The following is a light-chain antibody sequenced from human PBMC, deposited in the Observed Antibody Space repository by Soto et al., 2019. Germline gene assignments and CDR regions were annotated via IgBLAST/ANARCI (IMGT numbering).Light chain of an antibody. J-gene: IGKJ5*01. CDR3: QQYYTTPIT. Sequence: EIVLTQSPATLSVSPGEGATLSCRASQGIGDTLAWYQQKPGQTPRLLIYDTSIRATGVPARFSGSGSGTDFTLTVSSLQAEDVAVYYCQQYYTTPITFGQGTRLEIK. V-gene: IGKV3-15*01. CDR2: DTS. CDR1: QGIGDT.